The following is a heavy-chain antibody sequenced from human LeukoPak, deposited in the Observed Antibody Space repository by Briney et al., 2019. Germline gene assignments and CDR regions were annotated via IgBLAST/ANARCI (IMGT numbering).Heavy chain of an antibody. V-gene: IGHV3-23*01. CDR3: AKDQDPIYSHFDY. Sequence: PGGSLRLSCAASGFTFSSYAMSWVRQAPGKGLEWVSAIRGSGGSTYYADSVKGRFTISRDNSKNTLYLQMNSLRAEDTAVYYCAKDQDPIYSHFDYWGQGTLVTVSS. CDR2: IRGSGGST. J-gene: IGHJ4*02. CDR1: GFTFSSYA. D-gene: IGHD2-15*01.